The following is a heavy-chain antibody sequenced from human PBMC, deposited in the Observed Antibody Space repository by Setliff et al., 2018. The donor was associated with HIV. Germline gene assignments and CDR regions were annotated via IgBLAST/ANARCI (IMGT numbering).Heavy chain of an antibody. Sequence: GASVKVSCKASGGTFTFYGLNWVRQAPGQGLEWMGKIIPKSDATDYAQKFRGRVTITADKSSNTVYLELTSLTPEDTAVYYCARELGEYCSGGTCYHHYYFDYWGPGTLVTVSS. V-gene: IGHV1-69*06. CDR1: GGTFTFYG. CDR2: IIPKSDAT. J-gene: IGHJ4*02. D-gene: IGHD2-15*01. CDR3: ARELGEYCSGGTCYHHYYFDY.